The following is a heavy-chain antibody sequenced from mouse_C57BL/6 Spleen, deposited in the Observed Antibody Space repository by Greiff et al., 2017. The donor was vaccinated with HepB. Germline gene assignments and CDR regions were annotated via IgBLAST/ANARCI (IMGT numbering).Heavy chain of an antibody. CDR1: GYTFTSYW. V-gene: IGHV1-61*01. CDR3: ARGATVVATDY. Sequence: QVQLQQPGAELVRPGSSVKLSCKASGYTFTSYWMDWVKQRPGQGLEWIGNIYPSDSETHYNQKFKDKATLTVDKSSRTAYMQLSSLTSEDSAVYYCARGATVVATDYWGQGTTLTVSS. D-gene: IGHD1-1*01. J-gene: IGHJ2*01. CDR2: IYPSDSET.